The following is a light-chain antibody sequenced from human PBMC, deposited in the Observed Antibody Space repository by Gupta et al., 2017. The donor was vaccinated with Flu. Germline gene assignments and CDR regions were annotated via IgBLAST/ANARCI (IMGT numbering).Light chain of an antibody. CDR2: EAS. J-gene: IGKJ4*01. CDR1: QSIDKY. Sequence: LLTQSPASLSLSPGDRATFSCRASQSIDKYIVWYQQKPGQGPRLLILEASKRATGMPGRFSGSGSGTDFVLTISNREPEESAFYYCQQRSVWPLTFGGGTKVEI. CDR3: QQRSVWPLT. V-gene: IGKV3-11*01.